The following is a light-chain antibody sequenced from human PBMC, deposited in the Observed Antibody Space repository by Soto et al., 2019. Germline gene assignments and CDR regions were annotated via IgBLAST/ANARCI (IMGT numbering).Light chain of an antibody. CDR1: SSDIGGYIY. J-gene: IGLJ2*01. V-gene: IGLV2-14*03. CDR3: STYTSSRTR. CDR2: DVS. Sequence: QSALTQPASVSGSPGQAITISCTGTSSDIGGYIYVSWYQHHPGKAPKLLIYDVSNQPSGVSNRFSGSKSGNTASLTISGLQVEDEADYFCSTYTSSRTRFGGGTQLTV.